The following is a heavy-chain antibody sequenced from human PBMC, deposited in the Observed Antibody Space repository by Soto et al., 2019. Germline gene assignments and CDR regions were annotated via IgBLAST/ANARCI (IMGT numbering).Heavy chain of an antibody. Sequence: EVQLLESGGGLVQPGGSLSLSCAASGFTFAGYAMNWVRQAPGRGLEWVGGILSDGGTKYYADPVKGRFTISRDNSKNIRYLKMSSLRADDTALYYCAKDFRPDGKYDLDYWGQGTPVVVSS. J-gene: IGHJ4*02. D-gene: IGHD3-3*01. CDR1: GFTFAGYA. CDR3: AKDFRPDGKYDLDY. V-gene: IGHV3-23*01. CDR2: ILSDGGTK.